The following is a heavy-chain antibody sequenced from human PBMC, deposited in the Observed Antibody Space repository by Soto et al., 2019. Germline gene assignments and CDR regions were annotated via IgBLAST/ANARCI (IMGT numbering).Heavy chain of an antibody. CDR3: ARDKKSYYDSSGYPYYYYGMDV. D-gene: IGHD3-22*01. CDR1: GFTFSDYY. V-gene: IGHV3-11*01. CDR2: ISSSGSTI. J-gene: IGHJ6*02. Sequence: GGSLRLSCAASGFTFSDYYMSWIRQAPGKGLEWVSYISSSGSTIYYADSVRGRFTISRDNAKNSLYLQMNSLRAEDTAVYYCARDKKSYYDSSGYPYYYYGMDVWGQGTTVTVSS.